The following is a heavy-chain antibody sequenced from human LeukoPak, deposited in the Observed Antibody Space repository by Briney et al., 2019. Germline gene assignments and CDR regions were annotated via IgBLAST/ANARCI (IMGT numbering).Heavy chain of an antibody. V-gene: IGHV4-34*01. CDR2: INHSGST. CDR1: GGSCSGYY. D-gene: IGHD4-11*01. Sequence: SETLSLXCAVYGGSCSGYYWSWIRRPPGKGLESLGEINHSGSTNYNPSLKSRVTISVDTSKNQFSLKLSSVTAADTAVYYCARGVTTFRAFDSWGQGTMVTVSS. J-gene: IGHJ3*02. CDR3: ARGVTTFRAFDS.